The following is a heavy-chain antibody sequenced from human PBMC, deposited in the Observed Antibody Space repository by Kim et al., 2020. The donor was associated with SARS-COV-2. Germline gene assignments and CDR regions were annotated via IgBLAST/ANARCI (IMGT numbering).Heavy chain of an antibody. CDR3: ARDLFPYGSGMGDY. V-gene: IGHV7-4-1*02. D-gene: IGHD3-10*01. CDR1: GYTFTSYA. Sequence: ASVKVSCKASGYTFTSYAMNWVRQAPGQGLEWMGWINTNTGNPTYAQGFTGRFVFSLDTSVSTTYLQISSLKAEDTAVYYCARDLFPYGSGMGDYWGQGTLVTVSS. CDR2: INTNTGNP. J-gene: IGHJ4*02.